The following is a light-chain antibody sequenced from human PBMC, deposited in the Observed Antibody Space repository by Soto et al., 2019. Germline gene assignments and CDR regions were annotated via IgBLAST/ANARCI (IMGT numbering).Light chain of an antibody. CDR1: SGHSSYI. CDR2: IERSGSY. Sequence: QSVLTQSSSASASLGSSVKLTCTLSSGHSSYIIAWHQQRPGKAPRFLMKIERSGSYNKGSGVPDRFSGSSSGADRYLTIPNLQAEDEADYYCETSDSTIRVFGGGTKLAVL. J-gene: IGLJ2*01. V-gene: IGLV4-60*03. CDR3: ETSDSTIRV.